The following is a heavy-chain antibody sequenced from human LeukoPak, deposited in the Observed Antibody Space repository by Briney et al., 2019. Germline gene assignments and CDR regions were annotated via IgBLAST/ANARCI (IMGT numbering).Heavy chain of an antibody. CDR3: ARGLRKTYYYDSSGP. J-gene: IGHJ5*02. V-gene: IGHV1-8*01. CDR1: GYTFTSYD. D-gene: IGHD3-22*01. CDR2: MNPNSGNT. Sequence: ASVKVSCKASGYTFTSYDINWVRQATGQGLEWMGWMNPNSGNTGYAQKFQGRVTMTRNTSISTAYMELSSLRSEATAVYYCARGLRKTYYYDSSGPWGQGTLVTVSS.